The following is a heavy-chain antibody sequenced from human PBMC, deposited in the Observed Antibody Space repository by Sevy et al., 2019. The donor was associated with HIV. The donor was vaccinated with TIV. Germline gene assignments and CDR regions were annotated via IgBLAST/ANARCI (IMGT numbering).Heavy chain of an antibody. V-gene: IGHV3-7*03. CDR1: GFTFNNYW. CDR2: IKQDGSDK. D-gene: IGHD7-27*01. Sequence: GGSLRLSCAASGFTFNNYWMTWVRQAPGKGLEWVANIKQDGSDKYYMESVKGRFNISRDNTKNSLYLKLNSLRAEDTDVYYCARSWDYWGQMGYWGQGTLVTVSS. CDR3: ARSWDYWGQMGY. J-gene: IGHJ4*02.